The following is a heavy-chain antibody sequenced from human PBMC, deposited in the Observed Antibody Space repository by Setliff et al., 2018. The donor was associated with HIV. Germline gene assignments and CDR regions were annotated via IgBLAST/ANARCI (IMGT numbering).Heavy chain of an antibody. J-gene: IGHJ4*02. V-gene: IGHV4-31*03. CDR3: ARGTWIQLSALALFDY. CDR2: IYYSGST. CDR1: GSSISSGGYY. D-gene: IGHD5-18*01. Sequence: PSETLSLTCTVSGSSISSGGYYWSWIRQHPGKGLEWIGYIYYSGSTYYNPSLKSRLTMSVDPSKNQFSLRLNSVTAADPAVYYCARGTWIQLSALALFDYWGQGTLVTVSS.